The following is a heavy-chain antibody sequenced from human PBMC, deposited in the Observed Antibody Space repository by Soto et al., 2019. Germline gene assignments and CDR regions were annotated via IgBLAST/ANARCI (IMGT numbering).Heavy chain of an antibody. Sequence: QVQLVQSGAEVKKPGASVKVSCKASGYTITSYGISWVRQAPGQGLEWMGWISAYNGNTNYAQKLQGRVTMTTDTSTSTAYMELRSLRSDDTAVYYCARATHATLHQNWFDPWGQGTLVTVSS. D-gene: IGHD4-4*01. CDR3: ARATHATLHQNWFDP. CDR1: GYTITSYG. J-gene: IGHJ5*02. V-gene: IGHV1-18*01. CDR2: ISAYNGNT.